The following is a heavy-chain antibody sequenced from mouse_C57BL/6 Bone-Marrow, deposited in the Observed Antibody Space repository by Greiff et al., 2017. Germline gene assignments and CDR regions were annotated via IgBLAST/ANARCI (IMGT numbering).Heavy chain of an antibody. Sequence: EVKLVESGPGMVKPSQSLSLTCTVTGYSITSGYDWHWIRHFPGNKLEWMGYISYSGSPNYNPSLKSRNSITHDTSKNHFFLKLNSVTTEDTATYYGARDPYYYGSSPYWYFDVWGTGTTVTVSS. D-gene: IGHD1-1*01. J-gene: IGHJ1*03. CDR2: ISYSGSP. CDR3: ARDPYYYGSSPYWYFDV. CDR1: GYSITSGYD. V-gene: IGHV3-1*01.